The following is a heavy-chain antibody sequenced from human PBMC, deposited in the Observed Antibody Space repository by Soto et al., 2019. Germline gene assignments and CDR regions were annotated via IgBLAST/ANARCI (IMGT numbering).Heavy chain of an antibody. Sequence: EVQLVESGGGLVQPGGSLRLSCAASGFSLTSYSMNWVRQAPGKGLQWVAYISGSGSTKKYADSVKGRFTISRDNAENSGYLQMNSLGDEDTAVYYCARGAGYGDYGGYWGQGTLVTVSS. V-gene: IGHV3-48*02. CDR2: ISGSGSTK. CDR1: GFSLTSYS. D-gene: IGHD4-17*01. J-gene: IGHJ4*02. CDR3: ARGAGYGDYGGY.